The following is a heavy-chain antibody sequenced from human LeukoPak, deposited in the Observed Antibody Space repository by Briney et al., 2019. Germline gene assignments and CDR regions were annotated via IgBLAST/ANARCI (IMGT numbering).Heavy chain of an antibody. J-gene: IGHJ4*01. D-gene: IGHD6-6*01. CDR2: ISSGSSYI. Sequence: GGSLRLSCAASGFTFSSYNMNWVRQAPGKGLEWVSSISSGSSYIYYADSVKGRFTISRDNSKNTLYLQMISLRDEDTAVYYCAKAGPKLEYSSSSIDYWGQGTLVSVSS. V-gene: IGHV3-21*04. CDR3: AKAGPKLEYSSSSIDY. CDR1: GFTFSSYN.